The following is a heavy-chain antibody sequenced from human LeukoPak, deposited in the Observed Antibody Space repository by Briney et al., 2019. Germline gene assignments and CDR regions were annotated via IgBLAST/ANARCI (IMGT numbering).Heavy chain of an antibody. J-gene: IGHJ3*01. Sequence: PGGSLRLSCAASGFTFSNYFMSWVRQAPGKGLEWVSGISYSSGSIGYVDSVKGRFTISRDNAKNSLYLQMNSLRVEDTALYYCAKDRGGSSELGDAFDVWGQGTMVRVSS. CDR3: AKDRGGSSELGDAFDV. CDR1: GFTFSNYF. D-gene: IGHD1-26*01. CDR2: ISYSSGSI. V-gene: IGHV3-9*01.